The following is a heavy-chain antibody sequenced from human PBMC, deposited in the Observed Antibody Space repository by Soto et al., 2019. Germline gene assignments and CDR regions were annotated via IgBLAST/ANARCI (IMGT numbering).Heavy chain of an antibody. CDR3: ARDLCSSCYFYYYYGMDV. CDR1: GFTFSSYW. Sequence: GGSLRLSCAASGFTFSSYWMSWVRQAPGKGLEWVANIKQDGSEKYYVDPVKGRFTISRDNAKNSLYLQMNSLRAEDTAVYYCARDLCSSCYFYYYYGMDVWGQGTTVTVSS. D-gene: IGHD2-15*01. J-gene: IGHJ6*02. V-gene: IGHV3-7*05. CDR2: IKQDGSEK.